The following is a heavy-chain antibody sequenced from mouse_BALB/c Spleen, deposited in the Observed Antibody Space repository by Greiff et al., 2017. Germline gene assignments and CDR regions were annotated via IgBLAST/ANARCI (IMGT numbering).Heavy chain of an antibody. Sequence: EVKLMESGGDLVKPGGSLKLSCAASGFTFSSYGMSWVRQTPDKRLEWVATISSGGSYTYYPDSVKGRFTISRDNAKNTLYLQMSSLKSEDTAMYYCARLITTVVATDYYAMDYWGQGTSVTVSS. CDR2: ISSGGSYT. D-gene: IGHD1-1*01. CDR1: GFTFSSYG. J-gene: IGHJ4*01. CDR3: ARLITTVVATDYYAMDY. V-gene: IGHV5-6*01.